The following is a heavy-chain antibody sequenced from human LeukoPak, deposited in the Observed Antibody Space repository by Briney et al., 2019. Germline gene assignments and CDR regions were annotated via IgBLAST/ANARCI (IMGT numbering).Heavy chain of an antibody. CDR1: GFTFSSYS. D-gene: IGHD4-17*01. CDR2: ISSSGDFI. Sequence: GGSLRLSCAAAGFTFSSYSMNWVRQAPGKGLEWVSSISSSGDFIYYADSVKGRFTISKDNADNSLYLQMNSLRAEDTAVYYCARATVTRWFDPWGQGTLVTVSS. V-gene: IGHV3-21*01. J-gene: IGHJ5*02. CDR3: ARATVTRWFDP.